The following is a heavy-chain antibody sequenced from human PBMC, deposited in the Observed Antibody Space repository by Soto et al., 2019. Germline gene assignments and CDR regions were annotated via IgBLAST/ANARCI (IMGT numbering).Heavy chain of an antibody. CDR2: IYWDDDK. Sequence: QITLKESGPTLVKPTQTLTLTCTFSGFSLSTSGVGVGWIRQPPGKALEWLALIYWDDDKRYSPSLKSRLTITKDNSKNQVVLTMTNRVPVYTATYTCAPRSYGDLIYDCWGQGTLVTVSS. CDR3: APRSYGDLIYDC. D-gene: IGHD4-17*01. V-gene: IGHV2-5*02. CDR1: GFSLSTSGVG. J-gene: IGHJ4*02.